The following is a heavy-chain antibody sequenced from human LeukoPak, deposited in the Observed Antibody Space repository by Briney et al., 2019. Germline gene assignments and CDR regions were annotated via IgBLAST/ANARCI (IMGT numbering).Heavy chain of an antibody. J-gene: IGHJ4*02. D-gene: IGHD2-21*01. Sequence: PSETLSLTCTVSGGSISSYYWSWIRQPPGKGLEWIGYIYYSGSTNYNPSLKSRVTISVDTSKNQFSLKLSSVTAADTAVYYCARQRGGDCLDHWGQGTLVTVSS. CDR1: GGSISSYY. V-gene: IGHV4-59*08. CDR3: ARQRGGDCLDH. CDR2: IYYSGST.